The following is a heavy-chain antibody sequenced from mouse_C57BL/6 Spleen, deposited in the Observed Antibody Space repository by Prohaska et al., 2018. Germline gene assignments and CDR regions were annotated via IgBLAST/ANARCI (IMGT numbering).Heavy chain of an antibody. J-gene: IGHJ1*03. Sequence: EVQLLETGGGLVQPGGSRGLSCEGSGFTFSGFWMSWVRQTPGKTLEWIGDINSYGSAINYAPSIKDRFTIFRDNDKSTLYLQMSNVRSEDTATYFCMRYGNYWYFDVWGTRTTVTVSS. CDR1: GFTFSGFW. V-gene: IGHV11-2*01. CDR2: INSYGSAI. D-gene: IGHD2-1*01. CDR3: MRYGNYWYFDV.